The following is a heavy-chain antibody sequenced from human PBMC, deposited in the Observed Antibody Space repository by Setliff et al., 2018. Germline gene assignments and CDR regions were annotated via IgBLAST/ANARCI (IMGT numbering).Heavy chain of an antibody. CDR2: ISAYNDNK. D-gene: IGHD3-10*01. CDR1: GYSFTSYD. CDR3: ARVVYYASGSSLSYGMDV. V-gene: IGHV1-18*01. J-gene: IGHJ6*02. Sequence: ASVKVSCKASGYSFTSYDISWVRQAPGQGLEWMGWISAYNDNKNYAQKFQGRVTMTTDTSTNTVFMELRSLRSDDTAMFYCARVVYYASGSSLSYGMDVWGQGTAVTVSS.